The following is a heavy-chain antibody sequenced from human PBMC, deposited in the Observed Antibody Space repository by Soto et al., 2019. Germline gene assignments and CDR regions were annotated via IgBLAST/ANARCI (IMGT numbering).Heavy chain of an antibody. CDR3: ARVAVVVPATNYYYTMDV. Sequence: QVQLVQSGAEVKKPGASVKVACKASGYTFTSYGISWVRQAPGQGLEWMGWISAYNGNTNYAQKLQGRVTMTTDTSTSTAYMELRSLRSDDTAVYYCARVAVVVPATNYYYTMDVWGQGTTVTVSS. D-gene: IGHD2-2*01. CDR2: ISAYNGNT. CDR1: GYTFTSYG. V-gene: IGHV1-18*01. J-gene: IGHJ6*02.